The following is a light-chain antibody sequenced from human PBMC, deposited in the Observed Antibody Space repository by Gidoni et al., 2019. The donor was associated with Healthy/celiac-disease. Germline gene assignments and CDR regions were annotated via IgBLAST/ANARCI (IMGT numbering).Light chain of an antibody. CDR3: AAWDDSLNGRGV. Sequence: QSVLTQPPSASGTPGQRVTISCSGSSSNIGSNTVNWYQQLPGTAPKLLIYSNNPPPSGVPDRFSGSKSGTSASLAISGLQSEDEADYYCAAWDDSLNGRGVFGTGTKVTVL. J-gene: IGLJ1*01. V-gene: IGLV1-44*01. CDR2: SNN. CDR1: SSNIGSNT.